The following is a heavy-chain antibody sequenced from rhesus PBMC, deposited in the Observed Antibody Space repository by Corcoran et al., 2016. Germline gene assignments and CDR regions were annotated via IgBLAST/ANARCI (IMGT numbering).Heavy chain of an antibody. D-gene: IGHD2-39*02. V-gene: IGHV4-143*01. Sequence: QVQLQESGPGLVKPSETLSLTCTVSGGSISGYYNWNWIRQSPGKGPEWIGAVYSFTARTTYNPSLKSRVTISKDTSKSHFSLRLTSVTAAYTAVYYCARQGYTDHLGGLDSWGQGVVVTVSS. CDR3: ARQGYTDHLGGLDS. J-gene: IGHJ6*01. CDR2: VYSFTART. CDR1: GGSISGYYN.